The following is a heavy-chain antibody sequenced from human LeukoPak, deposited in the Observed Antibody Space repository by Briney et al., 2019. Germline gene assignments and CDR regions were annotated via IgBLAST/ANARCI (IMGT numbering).Heavy chain of an antibody. D-gene: IGHD6-13*01. Sequence: SETLSLTCAVYGGSFSGYYWSWIRQPPGKGLEWIREINHSGSTNYNPSLKSRVTISVDTSKNQFSLKLSSVTAADTAVYYCARSLHGSSWYRAFDIWGQGTMVTVSS. CDR1: GGSFSGYY. CDR3: ARSLHGSSWYRAFDI. V-gene: IGHV4-34*01. J-gene: IGHJ3*02. CDR2: INHSGST.